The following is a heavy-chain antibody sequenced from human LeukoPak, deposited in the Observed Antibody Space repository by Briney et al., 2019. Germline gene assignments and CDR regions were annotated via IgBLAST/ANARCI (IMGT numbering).Heavy chain of an antibody. CDR2: IYTSGST. CDR1: GGSISSYY. D-gene: IGHD3/OR15-3a*01. J-gene: IGHJ4*02. V-gene: IGHV4-4*07. CDR3: ARVRGTGYSYYFDY. Sequence: PSETLSLTCTVSGGSISSYYWSLIRQPAGKGLEWIGRIYTSGSTNYNPSLKSRVTMSVDTSKNQFSLKLSSVTAADTAVYYCARVRGTGYSYYFDYWGQGTLVTVSS.